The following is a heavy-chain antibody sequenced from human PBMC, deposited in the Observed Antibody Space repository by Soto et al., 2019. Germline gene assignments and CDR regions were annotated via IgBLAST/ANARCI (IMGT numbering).Heavy chain of an antibody. D-gene: IGHD4-17*01. CDR2: ISAYNGNT. J-gene: IGHJ4*02. V-gene: IGHV1-18*01. Sequence: GASVKVSCKASGYTFSNYGISWVRQAPGQGLEWMGWISAYNGNTNYAQKFQGRVTMTTDTSTSTAYMELRSLRSDDTAVYYCARDDGVYDYGDYFDYWGQGTLVTVS. CDR1: GYTFSNYG. CDR3: ARDDGVYDYGDYFDY.